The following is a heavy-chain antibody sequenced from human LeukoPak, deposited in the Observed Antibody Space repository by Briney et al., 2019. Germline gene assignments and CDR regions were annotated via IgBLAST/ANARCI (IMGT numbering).Heavy chain of an antibody. V-gene: IGHV3-43*02. Sequence: PGGSLRLSCAASGFTFDVYAMHWVRQAPGKGPGWVCLISGDGGSTYYADSVKGRFTISRDNSKNSLYLQMNSLRTEDTALYYCAKDNGDIVVVPAAPGRWFDPWGQGTLVTVSS. CDR2: ISGDGGST. D-gene: IGHD2-2*01. J-gene: IGHJ5*02. CDR1: GFTFDVYA. CDR3: AKDNGDIVVVPAAPGRWFDP.